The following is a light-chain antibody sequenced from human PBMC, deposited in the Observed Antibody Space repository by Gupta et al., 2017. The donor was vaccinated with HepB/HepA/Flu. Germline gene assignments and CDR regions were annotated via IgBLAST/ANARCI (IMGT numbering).Light chain of an antibody. J-gene: IGKJ4*01. CDR2: GAS. Sequence: EVVMTQSPATLSVSPGERATLSCRASQSVSSKLAWYQQKPGQAPRLLIYGASTRATGIPASFSGSGSGTEFTLTISSLQSEDFAVYSCQQDNTWPLTFGGGTKVEIK. V-gene: IGKV3-15*01. CDR3: QQDNTWPLT. CDR1: QSVSSK.